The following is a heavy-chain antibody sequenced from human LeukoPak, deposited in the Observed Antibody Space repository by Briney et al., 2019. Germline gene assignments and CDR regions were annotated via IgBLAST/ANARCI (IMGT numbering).Heavy chain of an antibody. CDR1: GLAFSSYA. J-gene: IGHJ4*02. D-gene: IGHD3-3*01. Sequence: PGGSLRLSCTASGLAFSSYAMSWVRQAPGKGLEWVSTISVASNTFYADSVKGRFTISRDNSRNTVYLQMTILRADDTAVYYCADYGVSGVRNNFYWGQGTLVTVSS. CDR2: ISVASNT. CDR3: ADYGVSGVRNNFY. V-gene: IGHV3-23*01.